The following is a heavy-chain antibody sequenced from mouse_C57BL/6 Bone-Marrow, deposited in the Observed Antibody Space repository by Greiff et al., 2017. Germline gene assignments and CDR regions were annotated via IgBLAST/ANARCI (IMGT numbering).Heavy chain of an antibody. Sequence: QVQLQQSGAELVKPGASVKLSCTASGYTFTSYGISWVKQRTGQGLEWIGEIYPRSGNTYYNEKFKGKATLTADKSSCTAYMELRSLTSEDSAVYFCVLYDGYCAWVAYWGQGTVVTVSA. J-gene: IGHJ3*01. CDR1: GYTFTSYG. CDR3: VLYDGYCAWVAY. D-gene: IGHD2-3*01. V-gene: IGHV1-81*01. CDR2: IYPRSGNT.